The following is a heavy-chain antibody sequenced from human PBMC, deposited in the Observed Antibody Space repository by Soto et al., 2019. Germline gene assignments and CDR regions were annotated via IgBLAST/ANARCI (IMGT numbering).Heavy chain of an antibody. CDR2: IYSVGST. V-gene: IGHV4-4*07. CDR3: AVGPEVFGEFRLDY. J-gene: IGHJ4*02. D-gene: IGHD3-10*02. CDR1: GGSITTYY. Sequence: QVQLQEWGPGLVKPSETLSLTGTVSGGSITTYYWRWIRQPAGKGLEWIGRIYSVGSTNYNPSLRSRVTVSVDMSLTQFSLKLSSVTAADTAVYYCAVGPEVFGEFRLDYWGQGTLVTVSS.